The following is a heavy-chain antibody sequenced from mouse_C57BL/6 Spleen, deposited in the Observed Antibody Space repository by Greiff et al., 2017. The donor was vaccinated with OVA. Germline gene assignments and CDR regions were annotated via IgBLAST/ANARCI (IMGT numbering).Heavy chain of an antibody. CDR2: IYPGDGDT. V-gene: IGHV1-82*01. Sequence: VQLQQSGPELVKPGASVKISCKASGYAFSSSWMNWVKQRPGKGLEWIGRIYPGDGDTNCNGKFKGKATLTADKSSSTAYMQLSSLTSEDSAVYFCARSTAQAPAWFAYWGQGTLVTVSA. CDR1: GYAFSSSW. J-gene: IGHJ3*01. D-gene: IGHD3-2*02. CDR3: ARSTAQAPAWFAY.